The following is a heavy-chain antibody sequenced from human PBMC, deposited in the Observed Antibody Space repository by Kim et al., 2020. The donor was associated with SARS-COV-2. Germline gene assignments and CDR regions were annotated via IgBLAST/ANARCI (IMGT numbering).Heavy chain of an antibody. D-gene: IGHD6-19*01. CDR3: AKETGIAVAGTDY. Sequence: GGSLRLSCAASGFTFSSYAMSWVRQAPGKGLEWVSVIYSGGSSTYYADSVKGRFTISRDNSKNTLYLQMNSLRAEDTAVYYCAKETGIAVAGTDYWGQGTLVTVSS. CDR2: IYSGGSST. V-gene: IGHV3-23*03. CDR1: GFTFSSYA. J-gene: IGHJ4*02.